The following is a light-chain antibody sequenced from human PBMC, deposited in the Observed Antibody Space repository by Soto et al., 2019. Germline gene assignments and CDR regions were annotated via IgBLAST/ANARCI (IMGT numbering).Light chain of an antibody. V-gene: IGLV2-18*02. CDR2: EVS. Sequence: QSALTQPPSVSGSPGQSVTISCTGTSTDFVGYNRVSWYQQPPGTAPKLMIYEVSKRPSGVPDRFSGSKSGNTASLTISGLQAADEADYYCSSKSSSSPPYVFGTGTKVTV. CDR1: STDFVGYNR. CDR3: SSKSSSSPPYV. J-gene: IGLJ1*01.